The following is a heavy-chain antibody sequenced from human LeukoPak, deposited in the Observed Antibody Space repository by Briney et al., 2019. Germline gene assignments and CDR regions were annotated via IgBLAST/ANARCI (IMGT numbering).Heavy chain of an antibody. CDR1: GGSFSGYY. CDR3: ATTRRLTMIGGAFDL. Sequence: SETLSLTCAAYGGSFSGYYWSWIRQPLGKGLEWIGDINHRGYSNCNPSLKSRVTISEDTSKNQFSLKLSSVTAADTAVYYCATTRRLTMIGGAFDLWGQGTMVIVSS. V-gene: IGHV4-34*01. D-gene: IGHD3-10*01. CDR2: INHRGYS. J-gene: IGHJ3*01.